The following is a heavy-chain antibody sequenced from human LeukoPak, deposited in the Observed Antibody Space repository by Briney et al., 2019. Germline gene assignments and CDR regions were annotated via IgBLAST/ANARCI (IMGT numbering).Heavy chain of an antibody. Sequence: ASVKVSCKASGGTFSSYAISWVRQAPGQGLEWMGWMNPNSGNTGYAQKFQGRVSITRNNSISTAYMELSSLRSEDTAVYYCARGPYDSSGYRFDYWGQGTLVTISS. CDR1: GGTFSSYA. V-gene: IGHV1-8*03. CDR2: MNPNSGNT. D-gene: IGHD3-22*01. CDR3: ARGPYDSSGYRFDY. J-gene: IGHJ4*02.